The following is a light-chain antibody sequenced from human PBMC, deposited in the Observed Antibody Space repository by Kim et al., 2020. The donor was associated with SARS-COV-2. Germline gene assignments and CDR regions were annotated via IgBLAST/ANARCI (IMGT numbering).Light chain of an antibody. V-gene: IGKV3-20*01. CDR3: QQYGNSQWT. J-gene: IGKJ1*01. CDR1: QTVGRNY. CDR2: GAS. Sequence: SPGERAPLSCRASQTVGRNYLAWYQQKAGQAPRLLIHGASFRATGTPDRFSGGGSGTDFTLTISGLEPEDSAVYYCQQYGNSQWTFGQGTKVDIK.